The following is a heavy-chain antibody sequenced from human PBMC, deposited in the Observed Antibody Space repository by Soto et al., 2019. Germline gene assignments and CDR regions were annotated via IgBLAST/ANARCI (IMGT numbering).Heavy chain of an antibody. CDR1: GFSFSSYA. Sequence: HPGGSLRLSCTASGFSFSSYAMYWFRQPPGKGLEWVAVISHDGINKHYADSVKGRVTVSRDNSNHSLDLQLNSLRGEDTAMYYCARDMYSIDYFVKWFEPWGQGTLVTVSS. CDR3: ARDMYSIDYFVKWFEP. J-gene: IGHJ5*02. V-gene: IGHV3-30-3*01. CDR2: ISHDGINK. D-gene: IGHD6-13*01.